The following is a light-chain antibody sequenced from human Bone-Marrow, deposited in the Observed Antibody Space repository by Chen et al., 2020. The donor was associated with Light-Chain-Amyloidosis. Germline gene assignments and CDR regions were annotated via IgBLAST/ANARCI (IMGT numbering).Light chain of an antibody. CDR3: QQYATSPLT. CDR1: QTISSNY. V-gene: IGKV3-20*01. CDR2: GSS. J-gene: IGKJ4*01. Sequence: EIVLTQPPGTPSLSLGEGANLSCRASQTISSNYLTWYQQKFGQAPRLLIYGSSSRATGIPDRFAGSGSGTDFTLTINRLEPEDFAMYYCQQYATSPLTFGGGTKVEIK.